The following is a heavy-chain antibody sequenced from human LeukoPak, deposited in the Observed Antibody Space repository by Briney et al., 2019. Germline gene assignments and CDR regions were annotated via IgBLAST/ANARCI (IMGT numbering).Heavy chain of an antibody. D-gene: IGHD3-22*01. Sequence: SETLSLTCTVSGGSISSSSYYWGWIRQPPGKGLEWIGSIYYSGSTYYNPSLKSRVTISVDTSKNQFSLKLSSVTAADTAVYYCARDRLPHYYDSSGYLDYWGQGNLVTVSS. CDR3: ARDRLPHYYDSSGYLDY. CDR2: IYYSGST. CDR1: GGSISSSSYY. V-gene: IGHV4-39*07. J-gene: IGHJ4*02.